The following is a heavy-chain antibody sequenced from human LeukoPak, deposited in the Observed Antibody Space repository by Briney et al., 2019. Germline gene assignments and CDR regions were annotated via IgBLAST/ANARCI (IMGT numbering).Heavy chain of an antibody. D-gene: IGHD3-10*01. CDR1: GYTFTGYY. CDR2: INPNSGGT. V-gene: IGHV1-2*02. CDR3: ARGYYGSGSLKFDP. Sequence: ASVKVSCKASGYTFTGYYMHWVRQAPGQGLEWMGWINPNSGGTNYAQRFQGRVTMTRDTSISTAYMELSRLRSDDTAVYYCARGYYGSGSLKFDPWGQGTLVTVSS. J-gene: IGHJ5*02.